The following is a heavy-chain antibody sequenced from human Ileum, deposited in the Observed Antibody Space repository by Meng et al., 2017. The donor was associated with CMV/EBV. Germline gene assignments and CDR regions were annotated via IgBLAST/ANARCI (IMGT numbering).Heavy chain of an antibody. CDR3: ARDGLNERYFDY. Sequence: SCKASGYTFTNNNLIWVRQAPGQGPEWTGWINTNTGNPTYARDFTGRFVFSLDTSVSTAYLQISSLKAEDTAVYYCARDGLNERYFDYWGQGTLVTVSS. CDR2: INTNTGNP. D-gene: IGHD3-22*01. V-gene: IGHV7-4-1*02. CDR1: GYTFTNNN. J-gene: IGHJ4*02.